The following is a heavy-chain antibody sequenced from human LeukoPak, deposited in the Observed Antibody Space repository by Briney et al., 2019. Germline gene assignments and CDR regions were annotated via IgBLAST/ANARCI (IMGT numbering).Heavy chain of an antibody. V-gene: IGHV1-69*04. J-gene: IGHJ4*02. Sequence: VASVKVSCKASGGTFSSYAISWVRQAPGQGLEWMGRIIPILGIANYAQKFQGRVTITADKSTSTAYMEMSSLRSEDTAVYYCASTLGDHFGYWGQGTLVTVSS. CDR2: IIPILGIA. D-gene: IGHD3-16*01. CDR3: ASTLGDHFGY. CDR1: GGTFSSYA.